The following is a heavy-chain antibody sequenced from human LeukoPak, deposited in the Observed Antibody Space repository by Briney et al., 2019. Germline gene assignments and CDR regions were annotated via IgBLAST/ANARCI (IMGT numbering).Heavy chain of an antibody. J-gene: IGHJ4*02. CDR2: INPNSGGT. CDR1: GYTFTGYY. Sequence: GTSVKVSCMASGYTFTGYYMHWVRQAPGQGLEWMGWINPNSGGTNYAQKFQGRVTMTRDTSISTAYMELSRLRSDDTAVYYCARALGTILSFDYWGQGTLVTVSS. CDR3: ARALGTILSFDY. D-gene: IGHD5-24*01. V-gene: IGHV1-2*02.